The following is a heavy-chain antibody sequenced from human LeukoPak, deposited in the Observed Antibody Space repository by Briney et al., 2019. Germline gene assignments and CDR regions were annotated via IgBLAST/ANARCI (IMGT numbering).Heavy chain of an antibody. J-gene: IGHJ4*02. Sequence: KPSETLSLTCTVSGYSISSGFYWGWIRQPPGKGLEWIGTFYHSGSTHYNPSLKSRVTISVDTSKNQFSLKLSSVTVADTAVYFCARGSYSDYVASYWGQGILVTVSS. CDR2: FYHSGST. CDR1: GYSISSGFY. CDR3: ARGSYSDYVASY. D-gene: IGHD4-11*01. V-gene: IGHV4-38-2*02.